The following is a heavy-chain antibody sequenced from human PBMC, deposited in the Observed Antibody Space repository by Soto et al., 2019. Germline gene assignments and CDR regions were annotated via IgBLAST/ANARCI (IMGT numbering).Heavy chain of an antibody. J-gene: IGHJ6*02. Sequence: GGSLRLSCAASGFTFSSYAMSWVRQAPGKGLEWVSAISGSGGSTYYADSVKGRFTISRDNSKNTLYLQMNSLSAEDTAVYYCAKGYYSSSYYYYYGMDVWGQGTTVTVSS. CDR2: ISGSGGST. CDR3: AKGYYSSSYYYYYGMDV. V-gene: IGHV3-23*01. CDR1: GFTFSSYA. D-gene: IGHD6-6*01.